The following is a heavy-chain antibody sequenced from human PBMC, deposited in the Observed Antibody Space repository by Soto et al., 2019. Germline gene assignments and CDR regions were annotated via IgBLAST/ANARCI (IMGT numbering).Heavy chain of an antibody. CDR2: IIPIFGTA. J-gene: IGHJ6*02. Sequence: ASVKVSCKASGGTFSSYAISWVRQAPGQGLEWMGGIIPIFGTANYAQKFQGRVTITADESTSTAYMELSSLRSEDTAVYYCARDLRVAARPGGVFMDVWGQGTTVTV. CDR1: GGTFSSYA. D-gene: IGHD6-6*01. V-gene: IGHV1-69*13. CDR3: ARDLRVAARPGGVFMDV.